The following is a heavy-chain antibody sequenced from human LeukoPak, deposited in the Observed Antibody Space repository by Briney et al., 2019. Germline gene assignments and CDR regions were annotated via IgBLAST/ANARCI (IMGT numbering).Heavy chain of an antibody. J-gene: IGHJ4*02. D-gene: IGHD6-13*01. Sequence: SETLSLTCTVSGGSISSSIYYWGWIRQPPGKGLEWIGSIYYSGSTYYNPSLKSRVTISVDTSKNQFSLKLSSVTAADTAVYYCASAIYSSSWYYWGQGTLVTVSS. V-gene: IGHV4-39*01. CDR3: ASAIYSSSWYY. CDR1: GGSISSSIYY. CDR2: IYYSGST.